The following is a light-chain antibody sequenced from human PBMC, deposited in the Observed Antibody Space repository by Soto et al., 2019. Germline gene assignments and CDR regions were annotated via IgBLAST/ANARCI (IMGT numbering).Light chain of an antibody. J-gene: IGKJ1*01. Sequence: EIVVTQSPGTLSLSPGERATLSCRASQSVSSIYLAWYQQKPGQAPRLLIYGASSRATGIPDRFSGGGSGTDFTLTISRLEPEDFAVYYCQQYGSSRWTFGQRNKVDIK. CDR1: QSVSSIY. CDR3: QQYGSSRWT. CDR2: GAS. V-gene: IGKV3-20*01.